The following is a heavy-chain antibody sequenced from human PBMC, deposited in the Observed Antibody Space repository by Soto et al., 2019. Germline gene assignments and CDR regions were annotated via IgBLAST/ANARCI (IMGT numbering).Heavy chain of an antibody. J-gene: IGHJ4*02. CDR2: IIAYKGNT. D-gene: IGHD3-3*01. CDR1: CGTFHRYA. V-gene: IGHV1-18*01. Sequence: CDASCGTFHRYAIGWVREAPGQGLEWMGWIIAYKGNTNYAQKLQGRVTMTTDTSTSTAYMELRSLRSDDTAVYYCARDEDPLLITIFGVVKYYFDYWGQGTLVTVSA. CDR3: ARDEDPLLITIFGVVKYYFDY.